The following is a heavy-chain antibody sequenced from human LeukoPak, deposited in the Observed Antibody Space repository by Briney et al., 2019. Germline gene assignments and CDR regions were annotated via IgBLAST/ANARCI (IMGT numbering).Heavy chain of an antibody. CDR2: ISSDGGAM. CDR1: GFTFSDYY. D-gene: IGHD7-27*01. J-gene: IGHJ4*02. Sequence: GGSLRLSCAASGFTFSDYYMTWIRQAPGKGLEWVSSISSDGGAMYYADSVKGRFTVSRDNARNSLYLQMNCLSAEDTAVYFCARAALLTGGGYHFDSWGQGTLVTVSS. CDR3: ARAALLTGGGYHFDS. V-gene: IGHV3-11*01.